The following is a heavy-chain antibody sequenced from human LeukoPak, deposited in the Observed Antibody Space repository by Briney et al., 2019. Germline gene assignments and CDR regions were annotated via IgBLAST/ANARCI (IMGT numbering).Heavy chain of an antibody. Sequence: PSEALSLTCTVSGGSISSYYWSWIRQPPGKGLEWIGYIYYSGSTNYNPSLKSRVTISVDTSQNQFSLKLSSVTAADTAVYYCARNAMLYYYMDVWGKGTTVTVSS. J-gene: IGHJ6*03. CDR2: IYYSGST. CDR1: GGSISSYY. V-gene: IGHV4-59*01. D-gene: IGHD2-2*01. CDR3: ARNAMLYYYMDV.